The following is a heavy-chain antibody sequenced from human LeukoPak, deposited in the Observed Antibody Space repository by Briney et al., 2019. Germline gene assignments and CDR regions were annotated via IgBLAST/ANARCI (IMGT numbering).Heavy chain of an antibody. V-gene: IGHV4-39*01. D-gene: IGHD5-12*01. J-gene: IGHJ4*02. Sequence: KPSETLSLTCTVSGGSISSSRYYWGWIRQPPGKGLEWIGTIYYSGTTYYNPSLKSRVTISVDTSRNQFSLKLSSLTAADTAVYYCARIVGTIDYRGQGTLVTVSS. CDR2: IYYSGTT. CDR3: ARIVGTIDY. CDR1: GGSISSSRYY.